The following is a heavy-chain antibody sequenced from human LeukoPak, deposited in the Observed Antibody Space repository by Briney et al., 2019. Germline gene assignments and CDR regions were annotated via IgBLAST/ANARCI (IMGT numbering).Heavy chain of an antibody. Sequence: PGGXLRLSCAASGFTFSDYYMSWIRQAPGKGLEGVSYISSSGSTIYYADFVKGGFTISRDNAKNSLHLQINSLRVEDTAVYYCARVRSGYYHDAFDIWGQGTMVTVSS. CDR2: ISSSGSTI. CDR1: GFTFSDYY. J-gene: IGHJ3*02. CDR3: ARVRSGYYHDAFDI. V-gene: IGHV3-11*04. D-gene: IGHD3-22*01.